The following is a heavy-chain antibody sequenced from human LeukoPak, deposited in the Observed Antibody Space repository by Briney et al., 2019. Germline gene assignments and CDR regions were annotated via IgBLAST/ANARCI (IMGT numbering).Heavy chain of an antibody. Sequence: SETLSLTCTVSGGSISSSSYYWGWIRQPPGKGLEWIGSIYYSGSTYYNPSLKSRVTISVDTSKNQFSLKLSSVTAADTAVYYCARRGAAAGHAFDIWGQGTMVTVSS. J-gene: IGHJ3*02. CDR1: GGSISSSSYY. CDR2: IYYSGST. D-gene: IGHD6-13*01. V-gene: IGHV4-39*01. CDR3: ARRGAAAGHAFDI.